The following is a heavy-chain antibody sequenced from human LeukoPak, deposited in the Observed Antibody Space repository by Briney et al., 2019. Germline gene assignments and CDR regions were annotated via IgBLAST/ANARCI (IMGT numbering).Heavy chain of an antibody. J-gene: IGHJ4*02. CDR1: GGSFSGYY. CDR2: INHSGST. V-gene: IGHV4-34*01. CDR3: ARAKGLYDYVWRCYLFYWDY. D-gene: IGHD3-16*02. Sequence: SETLSLTCAVYGGSFSGYYWSWIRQPPGKGLEWIGEINHSGSTNYNPSLKSRVTISVDTSRNQFSLKLSSVTAADTAVYYCARAKGLYDYVWRCYLFYWDYWSQGTLVTVSS.